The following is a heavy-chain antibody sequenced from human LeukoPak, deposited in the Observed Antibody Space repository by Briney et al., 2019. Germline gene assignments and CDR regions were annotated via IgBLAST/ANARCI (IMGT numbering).Heavy chain of an antibody. J-gene: IGHJ4*02. V-gene: IGHV1-18*01. Sequence: ASVKVSCKASGYTFSNYGINWVRQAPGQGLEWMGWISTYNGNTNYAQNLQRRVTMTTDTSTSTAYMELRSLTSDDTAVYYCARRYCRGGSCGTADYWGQGTLVTVSS. CDR2: ISTYNGNT. CDR1: GYTFSNYG. CDR3: ARRYCRGGSCGTADY. D-gene: IGHD2-15*01.